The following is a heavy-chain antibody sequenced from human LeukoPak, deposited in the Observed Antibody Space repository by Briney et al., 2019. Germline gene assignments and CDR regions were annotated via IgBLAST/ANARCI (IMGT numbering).Heavy chain of an antibody. D-gene: IGHD2-2*01. CDR1: GGSVSNYY. J-gene: IGHJ6*02. CDR2: ISHSGSV. CDR3: AVGLYCSSTSCPLAILDGYYYYGMDV. Sequence: SETLSLTCTVSGGSVSNYYWSWIRQSPGKGLEWIGYISHSGSVNYNPSLESRVTMSVDTSKNQFSLKLSSVTAADTAVYYCAVGLYCSSTSCPLAILDGYYYYGMDVWGQGTTVTVSS. V-gene: IGHV4-59*02.